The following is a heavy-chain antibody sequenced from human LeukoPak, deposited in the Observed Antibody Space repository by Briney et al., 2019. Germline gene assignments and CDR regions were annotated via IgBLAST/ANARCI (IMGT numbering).Heavy chain of an antibody. CDR2: ISWNSGSI. CDR1: GLTFDDYA. CDR3: AKDVVEGLRGSFSVMDV. V-gene: IGHV3-9*03. D-gene: IGHD2-21*01. J-gene: IGHJ6*04. Sequence: PGGSLRLSCAASGLTFDDYAMHWVRQAPGKGLEWVSGISWNSGSIGYADSVKGRFTISRDNAKNSLYLQMNSLRAEDMALYYCAKDVVEGLRGSFSVMDVWGKGTTVTVSS.